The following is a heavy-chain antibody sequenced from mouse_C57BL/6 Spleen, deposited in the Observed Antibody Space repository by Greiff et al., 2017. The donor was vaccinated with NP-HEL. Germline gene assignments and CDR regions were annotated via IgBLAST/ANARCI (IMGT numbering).Heavy chain of an antibody. V-gene: IGHV14-1*01. CDR3: TTGYYGSSYIYFDV. CDR1: GFNIKDYY. D-gene: IGHD1-1*01. CDR2: IDPEDGDT. J-gene: IGHJ1*03. Sequence: VQLQQSGAELVRPGASVKLSCTASGFNIKDYYMHWVKQRPEQGLEWIGRIDPEDGDTEYAPQFQGKATMTADTSSNTAYLQLSSLTSDDTAVHYFTTGYYGSSYIYFDVWGTGTTVTVSS.